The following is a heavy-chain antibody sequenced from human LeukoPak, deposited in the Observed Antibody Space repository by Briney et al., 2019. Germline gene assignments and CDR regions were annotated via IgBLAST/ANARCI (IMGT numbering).Heavy chain of an antibody. CDR2: INPSGGST. CDR3: ARGTWSIAARPFPPYYFYCYMDV. CDR1: GYTFTSYY. J-gene: IGHJ6*03. V-gene: IGHV1-46*01. Sequence: ASVTVSCKASGYTFTSYYMHWVRQAPGQGLEWMGIINPSGGSTSYAQEFQGRVTMTTDASTSTVYMELSSMRSEDTAVYYCARGTWSIAARPFPPYYFYCYMDVWGKGNTVTVSS. D-gene: IGHD6-6*01.